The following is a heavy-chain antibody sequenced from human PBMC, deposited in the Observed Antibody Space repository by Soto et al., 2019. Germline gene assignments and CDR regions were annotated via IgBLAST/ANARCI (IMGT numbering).Heavy chain of an antibody. Sequence: QVQLQESGPGLVQPSQTLSLTCTVSGGSISSGGYFWSWIRQHPGKGLEWRGSIYYSGSTYCKPSHKSGITIAVDTSKKQVTLKLRAVTAADTAVYDGARGVAIWGQGTMVTVSS. V-gene: IGHV4-31*03. CDR2: IYYSGST. CDR3: ARGVAI. D-gene: IGHD2-15*01. CDR1: GGSISSGGYF. J-gene: IGHJ3*02.